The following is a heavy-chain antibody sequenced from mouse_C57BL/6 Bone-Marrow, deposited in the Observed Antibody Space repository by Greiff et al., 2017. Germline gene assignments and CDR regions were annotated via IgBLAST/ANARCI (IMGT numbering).Heavy chain of an antibody. J-gene: IGHJ2*01. CDR3: ATPIYYYFDD. CDR1: GFSLTSYG. V-gene: IGHV2-5*01. D-gene: IGHD1-1*01. CDR2: AWRGGST. Sequence: VTLMVSGPGLVQPSQSLSITCTVSGFSLTSYGVHLVRMSQRTGMGLLGVAWRGGSTEYNAAFMSRLSITKDNSKSQVFVKTDSLQADDTAIYYYATPIYYYFDDWGQGTTLTVSS.